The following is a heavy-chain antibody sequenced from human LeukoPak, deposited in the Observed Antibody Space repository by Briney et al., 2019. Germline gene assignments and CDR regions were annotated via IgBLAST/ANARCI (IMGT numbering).Heavy chain of an antibody. J-gene: IGHJ4*02. CDR1: GFTFSSYA. V-gene: IGHV3-23*01. CDR3: AKLYDFWMEEGDY. Sequence: GGSLRLPCAASGFTFSSYAMSWVRQAPGKGLEWVSAISGSGGSTCYADSVKGRFTISRDNSKNTLYLQMNSLRAEDTAVYYCAKLYDFWMEEGDYWGQGTLVTVSS. D-gene: IGHD3-3*01. CDR2: ISGSGGST.